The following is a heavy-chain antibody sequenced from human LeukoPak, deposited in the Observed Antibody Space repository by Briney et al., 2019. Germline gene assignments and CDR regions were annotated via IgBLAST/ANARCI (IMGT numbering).Heavy chain of an antibody. Sequence: SQTLSLTCTVSGGSFSSGDYSWNWIRQPAGQGLEWIGRLFSSGTTNYNPSLKSRVTISVDTSKNQFSLKLSSVTAADTAVYYCARDVGPRSEIDYWGQGTLVTVSS. D-gene: IGHD1-26*01. CDR3: ARDVGPRSEIDY. J-gene: IGHJ4*02. CDR2: LFSSGTT. CDR1: GGSFSSGDYS. V-gene: IGHV4-61*02.